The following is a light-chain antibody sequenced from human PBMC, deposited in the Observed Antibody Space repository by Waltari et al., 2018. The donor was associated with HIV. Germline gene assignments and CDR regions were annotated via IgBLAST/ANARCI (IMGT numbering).Light chain of an antibody. CDR3: QSYDSSLIGWV. J-gene: IGLJ3*02. CDR2: GSS. V-gene: IGLV1-40*01. Sequence: QSVLTQPPSVSGAPGQRVTISCTGGSSNIGAGYDVHWHRHLPGTAPKLLIFGSSNSPSGFPERFPGSKSGTSSSLAITGLQAEDEADYYCQSYDSSLIGWVFGGGTKLTVL. CDR1: SSNIGAGYD.